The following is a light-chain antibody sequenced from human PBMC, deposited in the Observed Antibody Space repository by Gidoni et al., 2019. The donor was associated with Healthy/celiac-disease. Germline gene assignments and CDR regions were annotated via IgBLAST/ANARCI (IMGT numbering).Light chain of an antibody. CDR1: QDISNY. CDR3: QQYDNLPRA. Sequence: IQMTHSPSSLSASVGDRVTITCQASQDISNYLNWYQQKPGKAPKLLIYDASNLETGVPSRFSGSGSGTDFTLTISSLQPEDIATYYCQQYDNLPRAFGPGTKVEIK. CDR2: DAS. V-gene: IGKV1-33*01. J-gene: IGKJ3*01.